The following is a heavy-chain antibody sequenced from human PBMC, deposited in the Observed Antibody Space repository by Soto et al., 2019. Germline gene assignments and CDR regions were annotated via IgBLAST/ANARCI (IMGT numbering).Heavy chain of an antibody. CDR1: GYSFTSLD. CDR3: ARGVTAGVDY. CDR2: MQPSSGRT. V-gene: IGHV1-8*01. D-gene: IGHD1-26*01. J-gene: IGHJ4*01. Sequence: QVQLVQSGAEVREPGASVKVSCKASGYSFTSLDINWVRQTTGQGLEWMGWMQPSSGRTGYAQKFQGRVTMTRDTSINTAYMELSSLTSDDTAFSYFARGVTAGVDYWGHGTLVTVSS.